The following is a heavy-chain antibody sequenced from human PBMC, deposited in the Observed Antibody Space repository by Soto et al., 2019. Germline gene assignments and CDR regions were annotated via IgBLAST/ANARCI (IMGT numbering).Heavy chain of an antibody. D-gene: IGHD3-3*01. V-gene: IGHV3-21*01. Sequence: LRLSCAASGFTFSSYSMNWVRQAPGKGLEWVSSISSSSSYIYYADSVKGRFTISRDNAKNSLYLQMNSLRAEDTAVYYCARDPPPRYDFWSGPPRMDVWGQGTTVTV. CDR2: ISSSSSYI. CDR1: GFTFSSYS. J-gene: IGHJ6*02. CDR3: ARDPPPRYDFWSGPPRMDV.